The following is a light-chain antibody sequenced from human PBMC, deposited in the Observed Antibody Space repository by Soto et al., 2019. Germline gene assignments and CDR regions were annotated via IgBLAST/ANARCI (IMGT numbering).Light chain of an antibody. J-gene: IGLJ2*01. CDR3: KAWDSSTAVV. CDR2: QHS. Sequence: SYELTQPPSVSVSPGQTASITCSGDKLGDKYTCWYQQKPGQSPVLVIYQHSQRPSGIPERFSGSNSGNTATLTISGTQAMDEADYYCKAWDSSTAVVFGGGTKLTVL. CDR1: KLGDKY. V-gene: IGLV3-1*01.